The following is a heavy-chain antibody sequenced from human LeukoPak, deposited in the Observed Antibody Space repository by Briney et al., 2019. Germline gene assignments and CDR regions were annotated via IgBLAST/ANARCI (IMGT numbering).Heavy chain of an antibody. J-gene: IGHJ5*02. CDR3: VRDRPRYGDYQHP. Sequence: GGSLRLSCASSGFTFSNYWMSWVRQAPGKGLEWVANIKEDGNERYYVDSVKGRFTISRDNAENLLYLQMNTLRAEDTAVYCCVRDRPRYGDYQHPWGQGTLVTVSS. D-gene: IGHD4-17*01. CDR1: GFTFSNYW. CDR2: IKEDGNER. V-gene: IGHV3-7*01.